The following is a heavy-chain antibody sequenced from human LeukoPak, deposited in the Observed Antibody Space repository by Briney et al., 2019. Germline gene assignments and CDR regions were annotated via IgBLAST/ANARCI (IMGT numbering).Heavy chain of an antibody. CDR1: GFTFSSYS. J-gene: IGHJ4*02. Sequence: GGPLRLSCAASGFTFSSYSMNWVRQAPGKGLEWVSSIGTGSSYKNYVDSVRGRFTISRDNAKNSLYLQMNSLRAEDTAVYYCASGVIIATAGSLDYWGQGTLVTVSS. CDR2: IGTGSSYK. CDR3: ASGVIIATAGSLDY. V-gene: IGHV3-21*01. D-gene: IGHD6-13*01.